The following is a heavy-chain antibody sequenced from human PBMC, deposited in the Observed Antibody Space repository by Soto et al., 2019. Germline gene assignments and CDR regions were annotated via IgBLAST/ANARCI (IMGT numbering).Heavy chain of an antibody. Sequence: QVQLVQSGAEVKKPGASVKVSCKASGYTFTSYGISWVRQAPGQGLEWMGWISAYNGNTNYAQKLQGRVTMTTDTSTSTAYMELRSLRSDDTAVYDCARPRGSMITFGGVIVRYYFDYWGQGTLVTVSS. D-gene: IGHD3-16*02. CDR3: ARPRGSMITFGGVIVRYYFDY. J-gene: IGHJ4*02. CDR1: GYTFTSYG. CDR2: ISAYNGNT. V-gene: IGHV1-18*01.